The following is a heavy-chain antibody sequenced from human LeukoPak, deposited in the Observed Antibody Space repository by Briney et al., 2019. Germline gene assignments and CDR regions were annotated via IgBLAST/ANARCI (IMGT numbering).Heavy chain of an antibody. V-gene: IGHV4-34*01. D-gene: IGHD5-24*01. CDR2: INHSGST. Sequence: SETLSLTCAVYGGSFSGYYWSWIRQPPGKGLEWIGEINHSGSTYYNPSLKSRVTISVDTSKNQFSLKLSSVTAADTAVYYCATVEMATITIDYWGQGTLVTVSS. CDR1: GGSFSGYY. CDR3: ATVEMATITIDY. J-gene: IGHJ4*02.